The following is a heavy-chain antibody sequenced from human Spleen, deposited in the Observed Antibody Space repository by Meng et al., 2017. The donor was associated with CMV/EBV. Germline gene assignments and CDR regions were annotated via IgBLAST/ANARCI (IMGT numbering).Heavy chain of an antibody. V-gene: IGHV4-61*01. J-gene: IGHJ4*02. CDR2: IYYSGST. CDR1: GGSVSSGSYY. CDR3: GRDALRDGYIDY. Sequence: TVSGGSVSSGSYYWSWIRQPPGKGLEWIGYIYYSGSTNYTPSLKSRVTISVDTSKNQFSLKLSSVTAADTAVYYCGRDALRDGYIDYWGQGTLVTVSS. D-gene: IGHD5-24*01.